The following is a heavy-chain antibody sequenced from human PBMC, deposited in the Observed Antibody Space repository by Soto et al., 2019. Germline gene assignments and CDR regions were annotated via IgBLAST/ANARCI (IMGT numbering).Heavy chain of an antibody. CDR1: GFTFSSYG. CDR2: ISYDGSNK. Sequence: QVQLVESGGGVVQPGRSLRLSCAASGFTFSSYGMHWVRQAPGKGLEWVAVISYDGSNKYYADSVKGRFTISRDNSKNTLYLQMNSLGAEDTAMYYGAKYGPEWLVQGYYYYMYVWGKGTTVTVSS. CDR3: AKYGPEWLVQGYYYYMYV. J-gene: IGHJ6*03. D-gene: IGHD6-19*01. V-gene: IGHV3-30*18.